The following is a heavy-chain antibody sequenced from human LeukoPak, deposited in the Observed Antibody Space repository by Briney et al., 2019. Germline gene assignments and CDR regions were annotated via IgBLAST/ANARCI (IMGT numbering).Heavy chain of an antibody. V-gene: IGHV3-30-3*02. CDR2: ISSDGNNK. J-gene: IGHJ4*02. CDR3: AKIRVTYFDY. Sequence: GGSLRLSCAASGFTFSTYAIHWVRQAPGKGLEWVAVISSDGNNKYYADSVKGRFTISRDNSKNTLYLQMNSLRAEDTAVYYCAKIRVTYFDYWGQGTLVTVSS. CDR1: GFTFSTYA. D-gene: IGHD2-21*02.